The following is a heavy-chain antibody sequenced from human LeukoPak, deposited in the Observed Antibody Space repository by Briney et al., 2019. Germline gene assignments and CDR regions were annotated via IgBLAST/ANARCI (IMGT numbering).Heavy chain of an antibody. CDR1: GFTFSSYA. V-gene: IGHV3-23*01. CDR2: ISGSGGST. D-gene: IGHD6-13*01. J-gene: IGHJ3*02. Sequence: GGSLRLSCAASGFTFSSYAMSWVRQAPGKGLEWVSAISGSGGSTYYADSVKGRFTISRDNSKNTLYLQMNRLRAEDTAVYYCAKDHSRPWDAFDIWGQGTMVTVSX. CDR3: AKDHSRPWDAFDI.